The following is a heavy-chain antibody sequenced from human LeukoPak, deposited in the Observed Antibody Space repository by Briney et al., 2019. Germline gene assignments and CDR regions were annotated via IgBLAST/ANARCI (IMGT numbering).Heavy chain of an antibody. D-gene: IGHD4-17*01. CDR3: ARDDYGDLRFDY. J-gene: IGHJ4*02. CDR2: ISSSGSTI. V-gene: IGHV3-48*03. CDR1: GFTFSSYE. Sequence: GGSLRLFCAASGFTFSSYEMNWVRQAPGKGLEWVSYISSSGSTIYYADSVKGRFTISRDNAKNSLYLQMNSLRAEDTAVYYCARDDYGDLRFDYWGQGTLVTVSS.